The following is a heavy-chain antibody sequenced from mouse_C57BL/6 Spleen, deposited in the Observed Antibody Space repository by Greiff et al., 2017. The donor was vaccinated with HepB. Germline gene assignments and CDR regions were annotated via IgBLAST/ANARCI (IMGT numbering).Heavy chain of an antibody. V-gene: IGHV1-81*01. Sequence: QVQLKQSGAELARPGASVKLSCKASGYTFTSYGISWVKQRTGQGLEWIGEIYPRSGNTYYNEKFKGKATLTADKSSSTAYMELRSLTSEDAAVYVCARSYYDGLYYFDDWGQGTTLTVSS. J-gene: IGHJ2*01. CDR1: GYTFTSYG. CDR2: IYPRSGNT. CDR3: ARSYYDGLYYFDD. D-gene: IGHD2-4*01.